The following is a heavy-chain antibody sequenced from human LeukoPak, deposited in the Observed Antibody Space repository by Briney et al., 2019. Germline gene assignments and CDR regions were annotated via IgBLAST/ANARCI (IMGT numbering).Heavy chain of an antibody. J-gene: IGHJ4*02. CDR3: ARILDSAWGELGY. D-gene: IGHD6-19*01. CDR2: IRSDGSNK. Sequence: PGGSLRLSCAASGFTFSNYAIHWGRQAPGKGLEGVAFIRSDGSNKYYADSVNGRFTISRDHSKNTLYLQMNSLRAEGTAVYYCARILDSAWGELGYWGQGTLVTVSS. V-gene: IGHV3-30*04. CDR1: GFTFSNYA.